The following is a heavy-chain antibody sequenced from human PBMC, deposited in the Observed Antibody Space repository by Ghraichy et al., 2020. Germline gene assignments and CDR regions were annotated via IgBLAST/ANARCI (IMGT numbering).Heavy chain of an antibody. Sequence: LSLTCAASGFTFSSYSMNWVRQAPGKGLEWVSSISSSSSYIYYADSVKGRFTISRDNAKNSLYLQMNSLRAEDTAVYYCARDTRYCSGGSCDYYYYGMDVWGQGTTVTVSS. CDR3: ARDTRYCSGGSCDYYYYGMDV. D-gene: IGHD2-15*01. J-gene: IGHJ6*02. CDR1: GFTFSSYS. CDR2: ISSSSSYI. V-gene: IGHV3-21*01.